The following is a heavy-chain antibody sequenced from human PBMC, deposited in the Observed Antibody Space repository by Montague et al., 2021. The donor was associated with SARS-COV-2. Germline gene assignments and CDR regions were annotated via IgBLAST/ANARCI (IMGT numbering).Heavy chain of an antibody. CDR3: ARLSGVAPRCYYEGMDV. V-gene: IGHV2-70*11. CDR1: GFSLRTAGTC. CDR2: XDWDGDK. J-gene: IGHJ6*02. D-gene: IGHD7-27*01. Sequence: PALVKPTQTLTLTCTLSGFSLRTAGTCVSWIRQPPGKAPQWLARXDWDGDKYYSRTLETRVSISTDTAKTQVVLTMTNVDPMDTATYYCARLSGVAPRCYYEGMDVWGQGTAVTVSS.